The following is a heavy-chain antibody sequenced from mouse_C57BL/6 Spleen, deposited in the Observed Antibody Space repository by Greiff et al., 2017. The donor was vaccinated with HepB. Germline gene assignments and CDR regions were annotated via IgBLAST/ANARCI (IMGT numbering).Heavy chain of an antibody. CDR2: INPGSGGT. V-gene: IGHV1-54*01. Sequence: VQLQQSGAELVRPGTSVKVSCKASGYAFTNYLIEWVKQRPEQGLEWIGVINPGSGGTNYNEKFKGKATLTADKSSSTAYMQLSSLTSEDSAVYFCARDNHYAMDYWGQGTSVTVSS. CDR1: GYAFTNYL. CDR3: ARDNHYAMDY. D-gene: IGHD1-3*01. J-gene: IGHJ4*01.